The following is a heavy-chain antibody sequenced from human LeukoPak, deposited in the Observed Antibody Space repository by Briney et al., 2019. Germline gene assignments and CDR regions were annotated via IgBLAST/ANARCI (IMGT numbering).Heavy chain of an antibody. V-gene: IGHV1-24*01. CDR3: AKMSITIFGVVPYYYYYMDV. Sequence: ASVKVSCKVSGYTLTELSMHWVRQAPGKGLEWMGGFDPEDGETIYAQKFQGRVTITADKSTSTAYMELSSLRSEDTAVYYCAKMSITIFGVVPYYYYYMDVWGKGTTVTVSS. J-gene: IGHJ6*03. CDR1: GYTLTELS. D-gene: IGHD3-3*01. CDR2: FDPEDGET.